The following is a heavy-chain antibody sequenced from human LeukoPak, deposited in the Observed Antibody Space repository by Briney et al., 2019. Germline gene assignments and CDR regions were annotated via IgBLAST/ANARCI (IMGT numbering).Heavy chain of an antibody. V-gene: IGHV3-23*01. CDR1: GFTFSNFV. D-gene: IGHD6-19*01. CDR3: VKVCGGGGWYWSS. J-gene: IGHJ5*02. Sequence: GGSLRLSCTRSGFTFSNFVMSWVRHAPGKRLEWVSGIIDSGDDTDYADSVKGRVTTSTDTSKNTQFLQMNILRVEDTAVYYCVKVCGGGGWYWSSWGQGTLVTVSS. CDR2: IIDSGDDT.